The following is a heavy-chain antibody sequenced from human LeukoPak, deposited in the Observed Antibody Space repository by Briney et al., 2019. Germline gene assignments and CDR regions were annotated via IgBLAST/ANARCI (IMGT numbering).Heavy chain of an antibody. CDR1: GGSVSSTNW. CDR3: AREGGFYRPLDY. Sequence: ASETLSLTCGVSGGSVSSTNWWTWIRQPPGKGLEWIGEVHLDGRTNFNPSLKSRLTMSVDLSENHVSLKLTSVTAADTAVYYCAREGGFYRPLDYSGQGTLVTVSS. J-gene: IGHJ4*02. CDR2: VHLDGRT. V-gene: IGHV4-4*02. D-gene: IGHD6-25*01.